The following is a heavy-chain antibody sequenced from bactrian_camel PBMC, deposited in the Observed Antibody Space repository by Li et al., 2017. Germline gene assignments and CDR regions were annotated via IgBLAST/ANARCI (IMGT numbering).Heavy chain of an antibody. CDR3: AAFCSGGYWSFKY. CDR1: GNTYSLNC. J-gene: IGHJ4*01. Sequence: HVQLVESGGGTAQAGRSLRLSCAASGNTYSLNCLGWFRQTPGKEREQVAVFIYSFGRSTRYADSVKGRFTISQDATNTVNLQMNSLKPEDTAMYYCAAFCSGGYWSFKYWGQGTQVTVS. D-gene: IGHD2*01. V-gene: IGHV3S53*01. CDR2: YSFGRST.